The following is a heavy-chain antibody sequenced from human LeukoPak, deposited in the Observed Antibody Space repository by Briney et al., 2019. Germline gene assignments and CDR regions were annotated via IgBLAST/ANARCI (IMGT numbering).Heavy chain of an antibody. CDR1: GGSISSGGYY. V-gene: IGHV4-31*03. CDR3: ASVCSGYFYYMDV. CDR2: IYYSGST. D-gene: IGHD2-15*01. Sequence: PSETLSLTCTVSGGSISSGGYYWSWIRQHPGKGLEWIGYIYYSGSTYYNPSLKSRVTISVDTSKNQFSLKLSSVTAADTAVYYCASVCSGYFYYMDVWGKGTTVTVSS. J-gene: IGHJ6*03.